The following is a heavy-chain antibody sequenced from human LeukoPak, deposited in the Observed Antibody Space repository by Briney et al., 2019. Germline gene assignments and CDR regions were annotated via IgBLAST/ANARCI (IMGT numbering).Heavy chain of an antibody. CDR1: GGTFSSYA. Sequence: ASVKVSCKASGGTFSSYAISWVRQAPGQGLEWMGGIIPIFGTANYAQKFQGRVTITADKSTSTAYMELSSLRSEDTAVYYCVRIAEDYYDSSGYGYFQHWGQGTLVTVSS. CDR3: VRIAEDYYDSSGYGYFQH. J-gene: IGHJ1*01. D-gene: IGHD3-22*01. CDR2: IIPIFGTA. V-gene: IGHV1-69*06.